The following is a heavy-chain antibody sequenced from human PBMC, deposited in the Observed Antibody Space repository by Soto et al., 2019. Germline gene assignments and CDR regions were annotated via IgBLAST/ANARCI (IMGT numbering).Heavy chain of an antibody. V-gene: IGHV1-8*01. J-gene: IGHJ4*02. D-gene: IGHD7-27*01. Sequence: PSVKVSCKASGYTFTSYDINWVRQATGQGLEWMGWMNPNSGNTGYAQKFQGRVTMTRNTSISTAYMELSSLRSEDTAVYYCARGVPPSLLTGNYWGQGTLVTVSS. CDR3: ARGVPPSLLTGNY. CDR1: GYTFTSYD. CDR2: MNPNSGNT.